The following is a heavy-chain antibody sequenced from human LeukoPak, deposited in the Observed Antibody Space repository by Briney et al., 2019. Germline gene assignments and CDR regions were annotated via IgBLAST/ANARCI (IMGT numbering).Heavy chain of an antibody. CDR3: ARGSSGWYLVDH. CDR2: SYHSGST. CDR1: GYSISSGYY. D-gene: IGHD6-19*01. J-gene: IGHJ4*02. Sequence: SETLSLTCAVSGYSISSGYYWGWIRQPPGKGLEGIGSSYHSGSTYYNPSLKSRVTISLDTAKTQVSLKLSSVTAADTAVYYCARGSSGWYLVDHWGQGTLITVFS. V-gene: IGHV4-38-2*01.